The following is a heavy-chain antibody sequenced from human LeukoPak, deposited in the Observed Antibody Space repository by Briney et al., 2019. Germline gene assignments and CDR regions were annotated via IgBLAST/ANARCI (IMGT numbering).Heavy chain of an antibody. CDR3: ARQDGNSKYYFDY. V-gene: IGHV5-51*01. Sequence: GESLKISCKGSGYSFSTYWIGWVRQMPGKGLEWMGIIYPGDSDSRYRPSFQGQVTISVDKSISTAYLQWSSLKASDTAMYYCARQDGNSKYYFDYWGQGTLVTVSS. CDR1: GYSFSTYW. D-gene: IGHD1-1*01. CDR2: IYPGDSDS. J-gene: IGHJ4*02.